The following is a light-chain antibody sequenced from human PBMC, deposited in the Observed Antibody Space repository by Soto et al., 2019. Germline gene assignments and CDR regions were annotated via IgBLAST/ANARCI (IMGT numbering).Light chain of an antibody. CDR2: GAS. Sequence: ETVMTQSPVTLSVSPGERATLSCRASQSVSNNLAWYQQKPGQAPRLLIYGASTRATGVPARFSGSGSGTEFTLTISRPQSEDFAVYYCHQYDNWPPWTFGQGTKVEIK. V-gene: IGKV3-15*01. CDR1: QSVSNN. CDR3: HQYDNWPPWT. J-gene: IGKJ1*01.